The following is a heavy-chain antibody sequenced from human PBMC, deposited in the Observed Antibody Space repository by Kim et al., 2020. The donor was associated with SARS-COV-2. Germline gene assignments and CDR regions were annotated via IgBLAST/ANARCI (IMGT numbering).Heavy chain of an antibody. D-gene: IGHD3-9*01. CDR2: ISSSSSYI. Sequence: GGSLRLSCAASGFTFSSYSMNWVRQAPGKGLEWVSSISSSSSYIYYADSVKGRFTISRDNAKNSLYLQMNSLRAEDTAVYYCARQELRYFDWLEGYYFDYWGQGTLVTVSS. V-gene: IGHV3-21*01. CDR3: ARQELRYFDWLEGYYFDY. J-gene: IGHJ4*02. CDR1: GFTFSSYS.